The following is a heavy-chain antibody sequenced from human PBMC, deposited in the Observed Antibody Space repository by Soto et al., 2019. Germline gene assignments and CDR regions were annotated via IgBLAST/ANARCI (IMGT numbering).Heavy chain of an antibody. Sequence: QVQLEESGGGLVKPGGSLRLSCAASGFTFSAVYMSWILQAPNKGLEYISYISSSGTSANYADSVKGRFTISRDNAKNSLYLQMNSLRAEDTAVYYCARDRGAVTGQYFDYWGQGDLVTVSS. CDR2: ISSSGTSA. V-gene: IGHV3-11*05. CDR3: ARDRGAVTGQYFDY. J-gene: IGHJ4*02. CDR1: GFTFSAVY. D-gene: IGHD6-19*01.